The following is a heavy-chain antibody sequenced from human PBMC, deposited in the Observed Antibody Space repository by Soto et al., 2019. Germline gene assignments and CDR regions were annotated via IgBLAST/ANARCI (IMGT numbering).Heavy chain of an antibody. CDR3: ARVHSGSYYYNDYYFDY. V-gene: IGHV3-53*04. Sequence: GGSLRLSCAASGFTFSSYAMSWVRQAPGKGLEWVSVIYSGGSTYYADSVKGRFTISRHNSKNTLYLQMNSLRAEDTAVYYCARVHSGSYYYNDYYFDYWGQGTLVTVSS. CDR2: IYSGGST. D-gene: IGHD3-10*01. J-gene: IGHJ4*02. CDR1: GFTFSSYA.